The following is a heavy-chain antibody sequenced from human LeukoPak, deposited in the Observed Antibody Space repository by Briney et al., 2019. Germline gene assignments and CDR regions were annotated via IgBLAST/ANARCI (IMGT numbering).Heavy chain of an antibody. J-gene: IGHJ1*01. Sequence: SETLSLTCAVYGGSFSGYYWSWIRQPPGKGLEWIGEINHSRSTNYNPSLKSRVTISVDTSKNQFSLKLSSVTAADTAVYYCARLKYYYDSSGYRAEYFQHWGQGTLVTASS. CDR3: ARLKYYYDSSGYRAEYFQH. CDR2: INHSRST. V-gene: IGHV4-34*01. D-gene: IGHD3-22*01. CDR1: GGSFSGYY.